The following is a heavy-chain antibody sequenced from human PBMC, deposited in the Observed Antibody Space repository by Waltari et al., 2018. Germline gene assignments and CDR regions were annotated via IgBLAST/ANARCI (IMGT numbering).Heavy chain of an antibody. J-gene: IGHJ4*02. D-gene: IGHD4-17*01. CDR1: GFTISSFG. Sequence: EVQLVESGGGLVTPGGSLRVSCAASGFTISSFGMSWVRQDPGKGLEWVSSTTNSNTYIYYADSVKGRFTVSIDNAKNSLYLQMNSLRADDTAVYFCARALTTPNDYWGQGTLVTVSS. CDR2: TTNSNTYI. V-gene: IGHV3-21*03. CDR3: ARALTTPNDY.